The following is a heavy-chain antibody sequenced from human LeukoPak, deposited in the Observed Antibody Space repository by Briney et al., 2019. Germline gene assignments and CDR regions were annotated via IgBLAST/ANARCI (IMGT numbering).Heavy chain of an antibody. CDR1: GFTFSSYE. CDR3: TRGLLWGSSYGYYFDY. D-gene: IGHD5-18*01. J-gene: IGHJ4*02. Sequence: GGSLRLSCAASGFTFSSYEMNWVRQAPGKGLEWVGFIRSRAYRGTTEYAASVKGRFTISRDDSKSIAYLQMNSLKTEDTAVYYCTRGLLWGSSYGYYFDYWGQGTLVTVSS. V-gene: IGHV3-49*04. CDR2: IRSRAYRGTT.